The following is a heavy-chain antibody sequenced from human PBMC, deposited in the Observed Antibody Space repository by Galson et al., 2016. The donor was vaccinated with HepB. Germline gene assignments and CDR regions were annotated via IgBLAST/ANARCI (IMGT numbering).Heavy chain of an antibody. J-gene: IGHJ4*02. CDR1: GFTFSDYY. Sequence: SLRLSCAASGFTFSDYYMSWIRQAPGKGLEWISYISGSGTYIDYADSVKGRFTISRDNAKNSLYLQMNSLTTHDTAVYYCAKGPPNLAYWGQGALVTVSS. V-gene: IGHV3-11*05. CDR2: ISGSGTYI. CDR3: AKGPPNLAY.